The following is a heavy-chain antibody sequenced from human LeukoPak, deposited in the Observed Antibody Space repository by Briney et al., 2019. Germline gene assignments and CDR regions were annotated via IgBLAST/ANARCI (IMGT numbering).Heavy chain of an antibody. CDR3: ARDYYDFWSGYGYYYYYFYMDV. Sequence: GGSLRLSCAASGFTFSSYWMSWVRQAPGQGLEWVANIRQDGGEKYYVDSVKGRFTISRDNAKNSLYLQMNSLRAEDTAVYYCARDYYDFWSGYGYYYYYFYMDVGGKGPTVTVSS. J-gene: IGHJ6*03. D-gene: IGHD3-3*01. CDR2: IRQDGGEK. CDR1: GFTFSSYW. V-gene: IGHV3-7*01.